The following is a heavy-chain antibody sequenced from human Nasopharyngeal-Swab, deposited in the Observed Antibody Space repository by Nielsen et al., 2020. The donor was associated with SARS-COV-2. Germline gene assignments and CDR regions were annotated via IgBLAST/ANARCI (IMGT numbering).Heavy chain of an antibody. V-gene: IGHV1-69*13. Sequence: SVKVSCKASGGTFSSFLFSWVRQAPGQGLEWMGNIIPIFATTDYAQRFQGRVTITADESTNTVYMELSSLRSEDTAVYFCARGSGDFLSGRDYWGQGTLVTVSS. J-gene: IGHJ4*02. CDR3: ARGSGDFLSGRDY. CDR2: IIPIFATT. CDR1: GGTFSSFL. D-gene: IGHD2/OR15-2a*01.